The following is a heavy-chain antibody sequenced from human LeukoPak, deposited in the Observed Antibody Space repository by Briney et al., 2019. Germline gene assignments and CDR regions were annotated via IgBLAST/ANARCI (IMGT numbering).Heavy chain of an antibody. CDR3: AREVGYDILTGYKDY. Sequence: PGRSLRLSCAASGFTFSSYAMHWVRQAPGKGLEWVAVISYDGSNKYYADPVKGRFTISRDNSKNTLYLQMNSLRAEDTAVYYCAREVGYDILTGYKDYWGQGTLVTVSS. D-gene: IGHD3-9*01. CDR2: ISYDGSNK. J-gene: IGHJ4*02. CDR1: GFTFSSYA. V-gene: IGHV3-30-3*01.